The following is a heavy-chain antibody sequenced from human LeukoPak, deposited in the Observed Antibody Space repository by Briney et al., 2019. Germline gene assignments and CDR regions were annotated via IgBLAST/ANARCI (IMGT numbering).Heavy chain of an antibody. D-gene: IGHD3-10*01. CDR3: TRLSYYGSGLLDY. Sequence: GESLKISCKASGYSFTNYWISWVRQMPGKGLEWMGRTDPSDSNTNYSPSLQGHVTISADKSVNTAYLQWSSLKASDTAMYYCTRLSYYGSGLLDYWGQGTRVTVSS. V-gene: IGHV5-10-1*01. J-gene: IGHJ4*02. CDR1: GYSFTNYW. CDR2: TDPSDSNT.